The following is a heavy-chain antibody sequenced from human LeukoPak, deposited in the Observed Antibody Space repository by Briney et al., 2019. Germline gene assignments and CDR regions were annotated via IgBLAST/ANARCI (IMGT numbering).Heavy chain of an antibody. CDR3: AKIGGYCSSTSCPPIDY. J-gene: IGHJ4*02. D-gene: IGHD2-2*01. V-gene: IGHV3-23*01. CDR1: GFTFSSYA. Sequence: GGSLRLSCAASGFTFSSYAMSWVRQAPGKGLEWVSAISSSGGSTYYADSVKGRFTISRGNSKNTLYLQMNSLRAEDTAVYYCAKIGGYCSSTSCPPIDYWGQGTLVTVSS. CDR2: ISSSGGST.